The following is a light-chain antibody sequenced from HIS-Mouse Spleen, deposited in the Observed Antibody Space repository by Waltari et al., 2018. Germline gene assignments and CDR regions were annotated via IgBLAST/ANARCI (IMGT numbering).Light chain of an antibody. CDR3: SSYAGSNNVV. CDR2: EVS. Sequence: QSALTQPPSASGSPGQSVTISCTGTRSDAGGYNYVPWYQQHPGKAPQLMIYEVSKRPSGVPDRFSGSKSGNTASLTVSGLQAEDEADYYCSSYAGSNNVVFGGGTKLTVL. CDR1: RSDAGGYNY. V-gene: IGLV2-8*01. J-gene: IGLJ2*01.